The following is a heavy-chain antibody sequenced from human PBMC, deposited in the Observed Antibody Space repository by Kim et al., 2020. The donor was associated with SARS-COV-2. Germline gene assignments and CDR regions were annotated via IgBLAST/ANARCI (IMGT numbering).Heavy chain of an antibody. CDR3: ARGGYDYVWGSYGY. V-gene: IGHV3-30*04. CDR2: ISYDGSNK. CDR1: GFTFSSYA. Sequence: GGSLRLSCAASGFTFSSYAMHWVRQTPGKGLEWVAVISYDGSNKYYADSVKGRFTISRDNSKNTLYLQMNSLRAEDTAVYYCARGGYDYVWGSYGYWGQGTLVTVSS. D-gene: IGHD3-16*01. J-gene: IGHJ4*02.